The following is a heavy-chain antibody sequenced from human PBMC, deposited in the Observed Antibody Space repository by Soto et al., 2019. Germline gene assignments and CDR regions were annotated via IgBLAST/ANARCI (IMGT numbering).Heavy chain of an antibody. V-gene: IGHV3-74*01. Sequence: EVQLVESGGGLVQPGGSLRLSCATSGFTFSSYWIHWVRQAPGEGLVWVSRTSGDGTNTDYAESVKGRFTISRDIAKSTLFLQMNSLRAEDTAVYYCARLGLLGEGGFWGQGILVTVSS. CDR2: TSGDGTNT. CDR1: GFTFSSYW. J-gene: IGHJ4*02. CDR3: ARLGLLGEGGF. D-gene: IGHD3-16*01.